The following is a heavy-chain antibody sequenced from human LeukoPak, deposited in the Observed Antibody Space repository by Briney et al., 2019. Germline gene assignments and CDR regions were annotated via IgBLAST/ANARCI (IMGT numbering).Heavy chain of an antibody. CDR3: ASLPGPPLLDAFDI. V-gene: IGHV1-69*06. D-gene: IGHD2-15*01. Sequence: SVNVSSTASVGTFTIYAISWVRQAPGQGLEWMGGIIPIFGTANYAQKFQGRVTITAAKSTSTAYMELSSLRSEDTAVYYCASLPGPPLLDAFDIWGQGTMVTVSS. J-gene: IGHJ3*02. CDR1: VGTFTIYA. CDR2: IIPIFGTA.